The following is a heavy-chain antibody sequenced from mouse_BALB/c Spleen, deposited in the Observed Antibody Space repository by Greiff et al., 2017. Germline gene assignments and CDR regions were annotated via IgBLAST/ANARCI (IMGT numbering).Heavy chain of an antibody. D-gene: IGHD3-2*02. CDR3: ARQADFDY. Sequence: VQLLQSGADLAKPGASVKMSCKASGYAFTSYWMYWVKQRPGQGLEWIGYINPSTGYTEYNQKFKDKTTLTADKSSSTAYMQLSSLTSEDSAVYSCARQADFDYWGQGTTVTVSS. V-gene: IGHV1-7*01. CDR1: GYAFTSYW. CDR2: INPSTGYT. J-gene: IGHJ2*01.